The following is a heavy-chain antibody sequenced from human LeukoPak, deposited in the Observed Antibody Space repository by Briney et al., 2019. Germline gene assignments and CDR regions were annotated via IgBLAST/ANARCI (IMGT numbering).Heavy chain of an antibody. V-gene: IGHV4-34*01. Sequence: SETLSLTCAVYGGSFSGYYWSWIRQPPGKGLEWIGEINHSGSTNYNPSLKSRVTISVDTSKNQFSLKLSSVTAADTAVYYCASHGPKDYFDYWGQGTLVTVSS. CDR1: GGSFSGYY. CDR2: INHSGST. CDR3: ASHGPKDYFDY. D-gene: IGHD2-8*01. J-gene: IGHJ4*02.